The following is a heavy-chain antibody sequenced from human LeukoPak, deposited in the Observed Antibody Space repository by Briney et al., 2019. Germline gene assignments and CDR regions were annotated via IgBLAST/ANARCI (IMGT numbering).Heavy chain of an antibody. CDR2: TYHSGNT. V-gene: IGHV4-38-2*02. J-gene: IGHJ4*02. CDR1: GYSIRSGYY. CDR3: ARGPGGAAGVYFDY. D-gene: IGHD2-15*01. Sequence: PSETLSLTCTVSGYSIRSGYYWGWIRQPPGKEMVWIGSTYHSGNTYYNPSLKSRVIMSVDTSKNQFSLKLSSVTAADTAVYYCARGPGGAAGVYFDYWGQGTLVAVSS.